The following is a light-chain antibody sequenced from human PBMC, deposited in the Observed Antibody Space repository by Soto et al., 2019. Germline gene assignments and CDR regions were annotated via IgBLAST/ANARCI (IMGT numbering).Light chain of an antibody. Sequence: SYELTQTPSVSVSPGQTASITCSGDKLGDKYVCWYQQKPGQSPVVVMYQDTKRPSGIPERFSGSNSGNTATLTISGTQAMDEADYYCQVWDGSTGVFGTGTKLTVL. CDR3: QVWDGSTGV. V-gene: IGLV3-1*01. CDR2: QDT. J-gene: IGLJ1*01. CDR1: KLGDKY.